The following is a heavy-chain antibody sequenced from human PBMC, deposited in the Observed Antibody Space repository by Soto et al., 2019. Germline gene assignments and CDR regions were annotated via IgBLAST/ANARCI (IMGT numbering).Heavy chain of an antibody. CDR1: GYTFTSHG. CDR2: ISTYNGNT. D-gene: IGHD2-15*01. J-gene: IGHJ4*02. Sequence: ASVKVSCKASGYTFTSHGISWVRQAPRQGPEWMGWISTYNGNTNYAQKFQDRVTMTTDTSTSTAYMELRSLRSDDTAVYYCGRSCPGSSCYFIYGGQEPPV. V-gene: IGHV1-18*01. CDR3: GRSCPGSSCYFIY.